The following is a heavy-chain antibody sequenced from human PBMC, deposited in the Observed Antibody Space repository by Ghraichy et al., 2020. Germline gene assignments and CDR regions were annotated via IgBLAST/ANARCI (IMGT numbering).Heavy chain of an antibody. V-gene: IGHV3-48*02. J-gene: IGHJ6*02. CDR1: GFTLTNYA. Sequence: GGSLRLSCAASGFTLTNYAMNWVRQAPGKGLEWISYITHTGATVYYADSVKGRFTLSRDSAKNSLYLQLNSLRDEDTARSYCAPDLGYCTGGTCYPYYYSGFDVWGHGTTVTVSS. CDR3: APDLGYCTGGTCYPYYYSGFDV. CDR2: ITHTGATV. D-gene: IGHD2-15*01.